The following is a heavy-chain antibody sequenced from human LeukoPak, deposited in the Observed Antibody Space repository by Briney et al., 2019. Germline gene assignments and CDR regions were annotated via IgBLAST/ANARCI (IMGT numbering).Heavy chain of an antibody. D-gene: IGHD2-2*01. CDR2: INPNSGGT. V-gene: IGHV1-2*06. CDR1: GYTFTGYY. J-gene: IGHJ5*02. Sequence: ASVKVSCKASGYTFTGYYMHWVRQAPGQGLEWMGRINPNSGGTNYAQKLQGRVTMTRDTSISTAYMELSRLRSDDTAVYYCARSRRCSSTSCSNWFDPWDQGTLVTVSS. CDR3: ARSRRCSSTSCSNWFDP.